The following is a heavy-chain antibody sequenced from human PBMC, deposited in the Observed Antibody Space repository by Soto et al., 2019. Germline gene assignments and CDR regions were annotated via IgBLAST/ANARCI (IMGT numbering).Heavy chain of an antibody. CDR2: FDPEDGET. CDR3: ATVYQLLWGPFDY. Sequence: ASVKVSCKVSGYTLTELSMHWVRQAPGKGLEWMGGFDPEDGETIYAQKFQSRVTMTEDTSTDTAYMELSSLRSENTAVYYCATVYQLLWGPFDYWGQGTLVTVSS. V-gene: IGHV1-24*01. J-gene: IGHJ4*02. D-gene: IGHD2-2*01. CDR1: GYTLTELS.